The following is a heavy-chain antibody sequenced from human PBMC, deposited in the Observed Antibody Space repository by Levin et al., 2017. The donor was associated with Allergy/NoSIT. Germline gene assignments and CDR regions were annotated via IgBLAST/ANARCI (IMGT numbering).Heavy chain of an antibody. D-gene: IGHD3-10*01. CDR1: GFTFSTYW. CDR2: IQEDGDEK. J-gene: IGHJ4*02. V-gene: IGHV3-7*01. Sequence: GESLKISCAASGFTFSTYWMTWVRQAPGKGLEWVANIQEDGDEKYYVDSVKGRFTISRDNAKNSLYLQMNSLRAEDTAVYYCARTWGGSGSQYRCLDYWGQGTLVSVSS. CDR3: ARTWGGSGSQYRCLDY.